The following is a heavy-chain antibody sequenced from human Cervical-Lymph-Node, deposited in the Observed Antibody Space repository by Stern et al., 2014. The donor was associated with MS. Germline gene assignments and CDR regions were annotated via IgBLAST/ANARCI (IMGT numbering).Heavy chain of an antibody. V-gene: IGHV1-2*02. CDR3: ARDREEQYLGISYYFNC. CDR2: IHPKTGKT. Sequence: QVQLVESGAEVKKPGASVNVSCKASGYTFSDYYMHWVRQAPGHGLEWMGWIHPKTGKTIYAQKVQGRVAMPRDTSMSTGYMELRGLTSDDTATYYCARDREEQYLGISYYFNCWGQGTLVTVSS. J-gene: IGHJ4*02. CDR1: GYTFSDYY. D-gene: IGHD6-13*01.